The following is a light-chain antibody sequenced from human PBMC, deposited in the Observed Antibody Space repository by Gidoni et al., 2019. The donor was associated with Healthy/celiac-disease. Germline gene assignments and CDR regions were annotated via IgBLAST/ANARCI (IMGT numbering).Light chain of an antibody. CDR2: QDS. J-gene: IGLJ2*01. CDR3: QAWDSSTVV. CDR1: KLGDKY. V-gene: IGLV3-1*01. Sequence: SYDLTQPPSVSVSPGQTASITCSGDKLGDKYASWYQQKPGQSPVLVIYQDSKRPSGIPERFSGSNSGNTATLTISGTQAMDEADYYCQAWDSSTVVFGGGTKLTVL.